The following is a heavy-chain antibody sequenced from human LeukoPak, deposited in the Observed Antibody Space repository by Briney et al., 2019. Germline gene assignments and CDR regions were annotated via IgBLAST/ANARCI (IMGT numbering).Heavy chain of an antibody. CDR1: GYPFTDYW. Sequence: GESLQISCEGSGYPFTDYWIGWVRQRPGKGLEGMGIIYPGDSDTRYSPSFQGQVTISADKSISTPYLQWSSLKASDTAMYYCARPRYYYSKGDAFDIWGQGTMVTVSS. J-gene: IGHJ3*02. D-gene: IGHD3-22*01. V-gene: IGHV5-51*01. CDR2: IYPGDSDT. CDR3: ARPRYYYSKGDAFDI.